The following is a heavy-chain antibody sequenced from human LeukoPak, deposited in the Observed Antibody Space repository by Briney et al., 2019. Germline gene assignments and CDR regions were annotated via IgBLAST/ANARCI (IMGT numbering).Heavy chain of an antibody. D-gene: IGHD5-18*01. J-gene: IGHJ5*02. Sequence: SETLSLTCTVSGGSISSYYWSWIRQPPGKGLEWIGYIYYSGSTNYNPSLKSRVTISVDTSKNQFSLKLSSVTAADTAVYYCARAGGGYSYGPFDPWGQGTLVTVSS. CDR2: IYYSGST. CDR3: ARAGGGYSYGPFDP. CDR1: GGSISSYY. V-gene: IGHV4-59*01.